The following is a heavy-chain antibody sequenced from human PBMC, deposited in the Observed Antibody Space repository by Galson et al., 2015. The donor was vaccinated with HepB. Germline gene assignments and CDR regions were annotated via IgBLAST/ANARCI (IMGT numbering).Heavy chain of an antibody. Sequence: SVKVSCKASGGTFSSYAISWVRQAPGQGLEWMGGIIPILGIANYAQKFQGRVTITADKSTSTAYMELSSLRSEDTAVYYCARDFREYSYGSKNYGMDVWGQGTTVTVSS. J-gene: IGHJ6*02. CDR1: GGTFSSYA. CDR3: ARDFREYSYGSKNYGMDV. V-gene: IGHV1-69*10. CDR2: IIPILGIA. D-gene: IGHD5-18*01.